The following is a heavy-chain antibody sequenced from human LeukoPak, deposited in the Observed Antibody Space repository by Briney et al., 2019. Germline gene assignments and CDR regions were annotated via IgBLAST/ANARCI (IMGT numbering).Heavy chain of an antibody. CDR2: IYYSGST. D-gene: IGHD6-19*01. J-gene: IGHJ6*03. V-gene: IGHV4-39*01. CDR3: ARQGQWHTYYYYYYMDV. CDR1: GGSISSSSYY. Sequence: SETLSLTCTVSGGSISSSSYYCGWIRQPPGKGLEWIGSIYYSGSTYYNPSLKSRVTISVDTSKNQFSLKLSSVIAADTAVYYCARQGQWHTYYYYYYMDVWGKGTTVTVSS.